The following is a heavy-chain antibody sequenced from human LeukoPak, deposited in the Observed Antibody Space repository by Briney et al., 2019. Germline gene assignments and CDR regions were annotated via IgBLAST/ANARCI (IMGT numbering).Heavy chain of an antibody. D-gene: IGHD3-22*01. J-gene: IGHJ4*02. V-gene: IGHV1-46*01. CDR3: ARDGRYYDCSGYDPPTPLDY. CDR2: INPSGGST. Sequence: GASVKVSCKASGYTFTSYYMHWVRQAPGQGLEWMGIINPSGGSTSYAQKFQGRVTMTRDTSTSTVYMELSSLRSEDTAVYYCARDGRYYDCSGYDPPTPLDYWGQGTLVTVSS. CDR1: GYTFTSYY.